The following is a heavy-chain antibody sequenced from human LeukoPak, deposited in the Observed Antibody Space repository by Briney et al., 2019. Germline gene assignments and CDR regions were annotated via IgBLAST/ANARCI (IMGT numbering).Heavy chain of an antibody. J-gene: IGHJ4*02. D-gene: IGHD3-9*01. CDR1: GFTFSSYA. Sequence: GGSLRLSCAASGFTFSSYAISWVRQAPGKGLEWVSTISDSGRNTKYAGSVKGRFTISRDNSKNTLYLQMNSLRAEDTAVYYCAKNPDYDILTGTSFDYWGQGALVTVSS. V-gene: IGHV3-23*01. CDR3: AKNPDYDILTGTSFDY. CDR2: ISDSGRNT.